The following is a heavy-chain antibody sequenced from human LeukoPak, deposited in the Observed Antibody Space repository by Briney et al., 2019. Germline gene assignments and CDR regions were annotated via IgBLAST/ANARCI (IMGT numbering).Heavy chain of an antibody. Sequence: ASVKVSCKASGYTFTSYGISWVRQAPGQGLEWMGWISAYNGNTNYAQKLQGRVTMTRDTSISTAYMELSRLRSDDTAVYYCAREGIEYSSSSGHHFDYWGQGTLVTVSS. J-gene: IGHJ4*02. CDR1: GYTFTSYG. D-gene: IGHD6-6*01. CDR3: AREGIEYSSSSGHHFDY. V-gene: IGHV1-18*01. CDR2: ISAYNGNT.